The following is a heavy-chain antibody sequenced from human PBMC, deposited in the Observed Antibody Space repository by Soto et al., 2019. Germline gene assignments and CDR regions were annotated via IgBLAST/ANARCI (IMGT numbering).Heavy chain of an antibody. J-gene: IGHJ6*02. CDR3: ARVLHSETYDFWSGYPLPVTYYYYYYGMDV. CDR2: ISYDGSNK. CDR1: GFIFSSYA. D-gene: IGHD3-3*01. V-gene: IGHV3-30-3*01. Sequence: PGGSLRLSCAASGFIFSSYAMHWVRQAPGKGLEWVAVISYDGSNKYYADSVKGRFTISRDNSKNTLYLQMNSLRAEDTAVYYCARVLHSETYDFWSGYPLPVTYYYYYYGMDVWGQGTTVTGSS.